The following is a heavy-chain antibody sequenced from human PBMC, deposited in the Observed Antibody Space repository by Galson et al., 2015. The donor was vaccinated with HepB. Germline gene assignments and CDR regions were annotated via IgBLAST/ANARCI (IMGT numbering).Heavy chain of an antibody. CDR1: GDSDSSHSAA. Sequence: CSISGDSDSSHSAAWNWIRQSPSRGLEWLGRTYYRSKWYNDYAVSVKSRITINPDTSKNQFSLQLNSVTPEDTAVYYCAREEGEWGLLAFDIWGQGTMVTVSS. D-gene: IGHD1-26*01. J-gene: IGHJ3*02. V-gene: IGHV6-1*01. CDR2: TYYRSKWYN. CDR3: AREEGEWGLLAFDI.